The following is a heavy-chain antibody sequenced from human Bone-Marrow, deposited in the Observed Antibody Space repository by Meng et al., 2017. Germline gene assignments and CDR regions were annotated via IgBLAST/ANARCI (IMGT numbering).Heavy chain of an antibody. V-gene: IGHV3-15*01. CDR3: TTEIHDSSGWYVRAPAYYYYGMDV. D-gene: IGHD6-19*01. CDR2: IKSKTDGGTT. CDR1: GFTFSSYA. J-gene: IGHJ6*02. Sequence: GGSLRFSCAASGFTFSSYAMSWVRQAPGKGLEWVGRIKSKTDGGTTDYAAPVKGRFTISRDDSKNTLYLQMNSLKTEDTAVYYCTTEIHDSSGWYVRAPAYYYYGMDVWGQGTTVTVSS.